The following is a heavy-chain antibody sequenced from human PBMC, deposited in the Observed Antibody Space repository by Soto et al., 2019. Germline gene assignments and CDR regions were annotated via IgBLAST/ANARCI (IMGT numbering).Heavy chain of an antibody. D-gene: IGHD3-10*01. J-gene: IGHJ5*02. CDR1: GGSVSSGSYY. CDR3: ARGEDGSGSWVP. V-gene: IGHV4-61*01. CDR2: IYYSGTT. Sequence: QVQLQESGPGLVKPSETLSLTCTVSGGSVSSGSYYWSWIRQPPGKGLEWIGYIYYSGTTNYNPSLKSRVTISVDTSKNQFSLELSSVTAADTAIYYCARGEDGSGSWVPWGQGTLVTVSS.